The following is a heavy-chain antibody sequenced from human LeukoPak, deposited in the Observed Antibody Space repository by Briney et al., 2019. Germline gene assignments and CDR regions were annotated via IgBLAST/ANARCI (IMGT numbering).Heavy chain of an antibody. D-gene: IGHD2-2*01. CDR3: ASPQDCSSTSCYWFDP. Sequence: SETLSLTCAVSGYSLSSGYYWAWIRQPPGKGLVGIGSIYHSGSTYYNPSLKSRVTISVDTSKNQFSLKLSSVTAADTAVYYCASPQDCSSTSCYWFDPWGQGTLVTVSS. V-gene: IGHV4-38-2*01. J-gene: IGHJ5*02. CDR2: IYHSGST. CDR1: GYSLSSGYY.